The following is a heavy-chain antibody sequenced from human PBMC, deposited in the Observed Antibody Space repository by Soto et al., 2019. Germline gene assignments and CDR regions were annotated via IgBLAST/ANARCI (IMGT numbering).Heavy chain of an antibody. J-gene: IGHJ4*03. CDR3: AKEGVGVSRTTGRHGALDN. CDR2: FIPVFTTA. V-gene: IGHV1-69*01. CDR1: GGSFSTYG. D-gene: IGHD4-17*01. Sequence: QVQLVQSGAEVKKPGSSVKVSCKASGGSFSTYGISWVRQAPGQGLEWMGGFIPVFTTAKYAQKFQGRVSITADESTYTAYLGLSSLRFEDTAVYFRAKEGVGVSRTTGRHGALDNLGQGTVVNVSS.